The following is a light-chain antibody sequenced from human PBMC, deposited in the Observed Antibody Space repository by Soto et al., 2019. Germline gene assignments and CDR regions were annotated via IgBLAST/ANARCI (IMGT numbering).Light chain of an antibody. CDR1: RRDGGGYNY. Sequence: QSALNQAASVSGSPGQSISISNSRKRRDGGGYNYVLVYQQYPGKAPKLMIYDVSNRPSGISNRFSGSKSGNTASLTISGLQAEDEADYYCSSYTSSSTLYVFGTGTKVTVL. J-gene: IGLJ1*01. V-gene: IGLV2-14*01. CDR3: SSYTSSSTLYV. CDR2: DVS.